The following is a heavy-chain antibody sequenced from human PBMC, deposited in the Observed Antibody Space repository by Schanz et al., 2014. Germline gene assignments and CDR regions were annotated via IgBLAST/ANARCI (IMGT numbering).Heavy chain of an antibody. CDR1: GYSFISHA. J-gene: IGHJ5*02. Sequence: QVQLVQSGAEVKKPGASVKVSCKASGYSFISHAIHWVRQAPGQGLEWMGWISPYNGNTNYAQKLQGRVTMTTDTSTGTAYMELRSLRSDDTAVYYCARDRRRYCSTASCLHDNWFDPWGQGTLVIVSS. CDR3: ARDRRRYCSTASCLHDNWFDP. CDR2: ISPYNGNT. V-gene: IGHV1-18*01. D-gene: IGHD2-2*01.